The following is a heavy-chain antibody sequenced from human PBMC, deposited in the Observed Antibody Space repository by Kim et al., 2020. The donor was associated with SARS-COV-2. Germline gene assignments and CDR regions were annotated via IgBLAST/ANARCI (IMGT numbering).Heavy chain of an antibody. Sequence: IGYIYYSGSTYYNPSLKSRVTISVDTSKNQFFLKLSSVTAADTAVYYCARGVRYLATALDYYYYG. J-gene: IGHJ6*01. V-gene: IGHV4-31*02. D-gene: IGHD5-18*01. CDR3: ARGVRYLATALDYYYYG. CDR2: IYYSGST.